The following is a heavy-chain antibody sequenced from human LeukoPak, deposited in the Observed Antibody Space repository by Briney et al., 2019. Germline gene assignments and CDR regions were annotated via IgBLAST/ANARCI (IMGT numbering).Heavy chain of an antibody. CDR3: ARDLRRVVVAATGVIYNWFDP. J-gene: IGHJ5*02. D-gene: IGHD2-15*01. V-gene: IGHV3-48*03. Sequence: GGSLRLSCAASGFTFSSYEMNWVRQAPGKGLEWVSYISSSGSTIYYADSVKGRFTISRDNAKNSLYLQMNSLRAEDTALYYCARDLRRVVVAATGVIYNWFDPWGQGTLVTVSS. CDR1: GFTFSSYE. CDR2: ISSSGSTI.